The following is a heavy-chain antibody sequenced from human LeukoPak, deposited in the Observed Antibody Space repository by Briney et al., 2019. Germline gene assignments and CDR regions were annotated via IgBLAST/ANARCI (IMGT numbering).Heavy chain of an antibody. V-gene: IGHV3-15*01. CDR3: TTYVAVAGTRHFDS. Sequence: GGSLRLSCAASGFTFSNAWMSWVRQAPGKGLEWIGRIRSKTDGGTTDYAAPVKDRFTISRDDSKNTLFLQINSLKTEDTAVYYCTTYVAVAGTRHFDSWGQVVLVTVSS. CDR2: IRSKTDGGTT. J-gene: IGHJ4*02. CDR1: GFTFSNAW. D-gene: IGHD6-19*01.